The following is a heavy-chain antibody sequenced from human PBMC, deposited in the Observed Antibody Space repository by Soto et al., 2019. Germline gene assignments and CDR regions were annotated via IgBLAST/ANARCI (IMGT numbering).Heavy chain of an antibody. Sequence: GGSLRLSCAASGFTFSSYSMNWVRQAPGKGLEWVSSISSSSSYIYYADSVKGRFTISRDNAKNSLYLQMNSLRAEDTAVYYCARGGVVVVAANDYWGLGTLVTVSS. D-gene: IGHD2-15*01. J-gene: IGHJ4*02. CDR3: ARGGVVVVAANDY. V-gene: IGHV3-21*01. CDR2: ISSSSSYI. CDR1: GFTFSSYS.